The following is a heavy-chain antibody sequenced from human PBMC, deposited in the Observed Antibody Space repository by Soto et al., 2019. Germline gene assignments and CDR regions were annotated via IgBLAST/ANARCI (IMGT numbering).Heavy chain of an antibody. CDR2: INAGNGDT. CDR1: GYTFTNYA. D-gene: IGHD3-3*01. Sequence: ASVKVSCKASGYTFTNYAMHWVRQAPGQRLEWMGWINAGNGDTKYSQNFQGRVTITRDTSASTAYMELSSLRSEDTAVYYCARDPYYDFWSGSNWLDPWGQGTLVTVSS. CDR3: ARDPYYDFWSGSNWLDP. V-gene: IGHV1-3*01. J-gene: IGHJ5*02.